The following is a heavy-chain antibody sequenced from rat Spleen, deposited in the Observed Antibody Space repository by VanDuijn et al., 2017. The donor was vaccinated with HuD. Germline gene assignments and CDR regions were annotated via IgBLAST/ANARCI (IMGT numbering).Heavy chain of an antibody. CDR1: GFSLISYA. CDR2: ISYSGST. CDR3: ARTMYTTDYYYVPFAY. D-gene: IGHD1-6*01. V-gene: IGHV3-1*01. J-gene: IGHJ3*01. Sequence: VQLKESGPGLVQSSQTLSLSCTVSGFSLISYAVNWVRQPPGNKMEWMGYISYSGSTSYNPSLKSRISITRDTSKNQFFLQLNSVTTEDTATYFCARTMYTTDYYYVPFAYWGQGTLVTVSS.